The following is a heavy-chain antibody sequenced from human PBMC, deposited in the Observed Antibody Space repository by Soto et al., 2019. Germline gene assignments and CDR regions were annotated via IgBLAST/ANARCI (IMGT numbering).Heavy chain of an antibody. CDR1: GGSFSGYY. V-gene: IGHV4-34*01. Sequence: PSETLSLTCAVYGGSFSGYYWSWIRQPPGKGLEWIGEINHSGSTNYNPSLKSRVTISVDTSKTQFSLKLSSVTAADTAVYYCATTSIAARPRSPQYYYYGMDVWGQGTTVT. D-gene: IGHD6-6*01. CDR2: INHSGST. J-gene: IGHJ6*02. CDR3: ATTSIAARPRSPQYYYYGMDV.